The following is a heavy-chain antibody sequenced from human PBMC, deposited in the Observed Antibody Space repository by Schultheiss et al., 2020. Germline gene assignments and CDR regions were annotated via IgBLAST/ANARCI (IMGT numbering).Heavy chain of an antibody. CDR3: ARPAGTDNFGIKWYFDL. CDR2: IYYSGST. Sequence: SETLSLTCTVSGGSISSYYWSWIRQPPGKGLEWIGYIYYSGSTYYNPSLKSRVTISVDTSKNQFSLKLSSVTAADTAVYYCARPAGTDNFGIKWYFDLWGRGTRVTVSS. CDR1: GGSISSYY. J-gene: IGHJ2*01. D-gene: IGHD1-1*01. V-gene: IGHV4-59*12.